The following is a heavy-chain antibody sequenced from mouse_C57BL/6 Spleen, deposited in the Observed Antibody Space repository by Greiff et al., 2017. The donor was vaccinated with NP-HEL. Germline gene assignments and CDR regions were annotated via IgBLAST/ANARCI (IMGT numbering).Heavy chain of an antibody. CDR3: ARESNFSYAMDY. Sequence: VMLVESGAELVKPGASVKISCKASGYAFSSYWMNWVKQRPGKGLEWIGQIYPGDGDTNYNGKFKGKATLTADKSSSTAYMQLSSLTSEDSAVYFCARESNFSYAMDYWGQGTSVTVSS. CDR1: GYAFSSYW. D-gene: IGHD4-1*01. J-gene: IGHJ4*01. CDR2: IYPGDGDT. V-gene: IGHV1-80*01.